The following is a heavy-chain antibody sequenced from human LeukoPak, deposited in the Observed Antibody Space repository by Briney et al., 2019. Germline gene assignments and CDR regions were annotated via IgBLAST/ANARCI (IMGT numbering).Heavy chain of an antibody. CDR2: ISSRSSYI. Sequence: PGGSLRLSCAASGFTFSSYSMNWVRQAPGKGLEWVSSISSRSSYIYYADSVKGRFTISRDNAKNSLYLQMNSLRAEDTAVYYCARGHQPRFDPWGQGTLVTVSS. D-gene: IGHD2-2*01. V-gene: IGHV3-21*01. J-gene: IGHJ5*02. CDR3: ARGHQPRFDP. CDR1: GFTFSSYS.